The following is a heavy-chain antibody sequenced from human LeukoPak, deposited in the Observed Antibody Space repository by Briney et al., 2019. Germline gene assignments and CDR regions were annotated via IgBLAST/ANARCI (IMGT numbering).Heavy chain of an antibody. CDR2: INHSGST. CDR3: AREVVPAANNWFDP. D-gene: IGHD2-2*01. CDR1: GGSFSGYY. J-gene: IGHJ5*02. V-gene: IGHV4-34*01. Sequence: SETLSLTCAVYGGSFSGYYWSWIRQPPGKGLEWIGEINHSGSTNYNPSLKSRVTISVDTSKNQFSLKLSSVTAADTAVYYCAREVVPAANNWFDPWGQGTLVTVSS.